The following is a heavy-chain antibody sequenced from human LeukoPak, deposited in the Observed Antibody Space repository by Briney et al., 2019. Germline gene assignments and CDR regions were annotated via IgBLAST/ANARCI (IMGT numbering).Heavy chain of an antibody. J-gene: IGHJ6*02. CDR2: ISSSGSTI. CDR1: GFTFSDYY. V-gene: IGHV3-11*01. CDR3: ASADPEYYYGMDV. Sequence: GGSLRLSCAAPGFTFSDYYMSWIRQAPGKGLEWVSYISSSGSTIYYADSVKGRFTISRDNAKNSLYLQMNSLRAEDTAVYYCASADPEYYYGMDVWGQGTTVTVSS.